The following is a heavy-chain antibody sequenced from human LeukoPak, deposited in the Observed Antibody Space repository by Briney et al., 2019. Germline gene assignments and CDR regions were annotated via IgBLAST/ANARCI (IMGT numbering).Heavy chain of an antibody. CDR1: GYSFTSHY. V-gene: IGHV1-46*01. CDR2: INPSGGST. CDR3: ARGTGLGNYRFLEWSPSFYYYAMDV. Sequence: ASVKVSCKASGYSFTSHYMHWVRQAPGQGLEWMGIINPSGGSTRYAQRFQGRVTMTRDTSTSTVYMELSSLRSEDTAVYYCARGTGLGNYRFLEWSPSFYYYAMDVWGQGTTVTVSS. D-gene: IGHD3-3*01. J-gene: IGHJ6*02.